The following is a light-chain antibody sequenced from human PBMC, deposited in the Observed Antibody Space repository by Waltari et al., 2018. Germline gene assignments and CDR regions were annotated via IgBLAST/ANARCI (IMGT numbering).Light chain of an antibody. V-gene: IGLV2-14*01. CDR2: EVS. CDR1: SSDVGGFNY. J-gene: IGLJ1*01. CDR3: SSYTSCSTYV. Sequence: QSALTQPASVSGSPGQSITISCTGTSSDVGGFNYVSWYQQQPCKAPKLMIYEVSIRPSVVSNRFSGSKSGNTASLTISGLQAEDEADYYCSSYTSCSTYVFVTGTKVTFL.